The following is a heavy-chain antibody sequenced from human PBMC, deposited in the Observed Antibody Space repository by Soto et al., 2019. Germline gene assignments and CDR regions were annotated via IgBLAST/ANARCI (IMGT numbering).Heavy chain of an antibody. CDR2: IIPIFGTA. Sequence: SVKVSCKASGGTFSSYAISWVRQAPGQGLEWMGGIIPIFGTANYAQKFQGRVTITADESTSTAYMELSSLRSEDTAVYYCARRPSGYYYGMDVWGQGTTVTVSS. D-gene: IGHD6-25*01. V-gene: IGHV1-69*13. CDR1: GGTFSSYA. J-gene: IGHJ6*02. CDR3: ARRPSGYYYGMDV.